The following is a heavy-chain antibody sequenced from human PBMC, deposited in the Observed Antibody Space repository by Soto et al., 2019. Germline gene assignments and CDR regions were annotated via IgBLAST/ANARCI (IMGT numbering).Heavy chain of an antibody. CDR1: GYDFTTYW. D-gene: IGHD4-4*01. CDR3: ARQFYNNAPFDS. V-gene: IGHV5-10-1*03. Sequence: EVHLVQSGADVKKPGESLTISCKGSGYDFTTYWITWVRQMPGKGLEWMGKIDPSDSNIKYSPSFQGHFTMSVDKSISTAYLQLSGLKASDTAMYYCARQFYNNAPFDSWGQGTLVTVSS. CDR2: IDPSDSNI. J-gene: IGHJ4*02.